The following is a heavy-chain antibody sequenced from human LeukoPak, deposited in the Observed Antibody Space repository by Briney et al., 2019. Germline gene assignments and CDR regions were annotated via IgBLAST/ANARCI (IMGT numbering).Heavy chain of an antibody. CDR3: ARVRYDYDILTEEAY. D-gene: IGHD3-9*01. CDR1: GFTFSSYA. V-gene: IGHV3-30-3*01. J-gene: IGHJ4*02. CDR2: ISYDGSNK. Sequence: GGSLRLSCAASGFTFSSYAMHWVRQAPGKGLEWVAVISYDGSNKYYADSVKGRFTISRDNSKNTLYLQMNSLRAEDTAVYYCARVRYDYDILTEEAYWGQGTLVTVSS.